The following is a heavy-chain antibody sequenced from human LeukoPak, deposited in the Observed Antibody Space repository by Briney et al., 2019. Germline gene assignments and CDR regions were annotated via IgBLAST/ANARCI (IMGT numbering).Heavy chain of an antibody. D-gene: IGHD6-13*01. CDR2: INTNTGNP. Sequence: GASVKVSCKASGYTFTDYAMNWVRQAPGQGLEWMGWINTNTGNPTYAQGFTGRFVFSLDTSVSTAYLQISSLKAEDTAVYYCARDGAAAGAEVYNWFDLWGQGTLVTVSS. J-gene: IGHJ5*02. CDR3: ARDGAAAGAEVYNWFDL. V-gene: IGHV7-4-1*02. CDR1: GYTFTDYA.